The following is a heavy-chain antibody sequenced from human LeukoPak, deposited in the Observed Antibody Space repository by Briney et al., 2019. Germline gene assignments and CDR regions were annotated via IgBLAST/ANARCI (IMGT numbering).Heavy chain of an antibody. J-gene: IGHJ5*02. CDR1: GYTFTGYY. D-gene: IGHD6-6*01. CDR2: TNPNSGGT. Sequence: GASVKVSCKASGYTFTGYYMHWVRQAPGQGLEWMGWTNPNSGGTNYAQKFQGRVTMTRDTSISTAYMELSRLRSDDTAVYYCAYIAARRKGDWFDPWGQGTLVTVSS. CDR3: AYIAARRKGDWFDP. V-gene: IGHV1-2*02.